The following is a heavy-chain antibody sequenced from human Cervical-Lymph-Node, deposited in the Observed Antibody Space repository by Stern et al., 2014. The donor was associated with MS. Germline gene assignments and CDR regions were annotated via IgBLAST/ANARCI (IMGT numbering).Heavy chain of an antibody. J-gene: IGHJ4*02. V-gene: IGHV5-51*01. CDR2: IYPYASDT. Sequence: VQLVQPGAEVKKPGESLKISCKLSGYSFTIYYIAWVRQMPGKGLEWMGVIYPYASDTTYSPSFQGQVTISADKSITTAYLQWSSLRASDTAMYYCARHVQGFDYWGQGTLVTVS. CDR3: ARHVQGFDY. CDR1: GYSFTIYY.